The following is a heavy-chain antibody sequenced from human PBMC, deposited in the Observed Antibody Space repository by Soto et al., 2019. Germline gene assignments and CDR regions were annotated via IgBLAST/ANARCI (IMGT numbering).Heavy chain of an antibody. D-gene: IGHD2-2*01. CDR2: IYYSGST. CDR3: ARYCISTSCYVHY. J-gene: IGHJ4*02. Sequence: QVQLQESGPGLVKPSETLSLTCTVSGGSVSSGSYYWSWIRQPPGKGLEWIGYIYYSGSTNYNPSLKSRVTISVDTSKKQFSMKLSSVTAADTAVYYCARYCISTSCYVHYWGQGTLVTVSS. CDR1: GGSVSSGSYY. V-gene: IGHV4-61*01.